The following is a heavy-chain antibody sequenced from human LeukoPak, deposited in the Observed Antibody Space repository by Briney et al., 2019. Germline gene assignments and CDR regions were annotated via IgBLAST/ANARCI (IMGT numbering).Heavy chain of an antibody. J-gene: IGHJ4*02. V-gene: IGHV3-23*01. D-gene: IGHD1-1*01. Sequence: PGGSLRLSCAASGFTFSSYAMSWVREAPARGLEWVSSLRGNGDTFYADSVKGRFTLSRDESRNTVYLHLNNLRVEDTAVYYCATASWVSNADAVLWGQGTVVTVSS. CDR2: LRGNGDT. CDR1: GFTFSSYA. CDR3: ATASWVSNADAVL.